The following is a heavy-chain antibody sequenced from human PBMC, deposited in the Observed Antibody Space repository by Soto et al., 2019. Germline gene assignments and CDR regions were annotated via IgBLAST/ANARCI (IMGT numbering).Heavy chain of an antibody. J-gene: IGHJ6*02. D-gene: IGHD3-3*01. V-gene: IGHV4-39*01. CDR1: GGSISSSSYY. CDR3: AILGSWYYDFWSGYARDYYYYGMDV. Sequence: SETLSLTCTVSGGSISSSSYYWGWIRQPPGKGLEWIGSIYYRGSTYYNTSLKSRVTISVDTSKNQFSLKLSSVTAAYSAVYYFAILGSWYYDFWSGYARDYYYYGMDVWGQGTTVT. CDR2: IYYRGST.